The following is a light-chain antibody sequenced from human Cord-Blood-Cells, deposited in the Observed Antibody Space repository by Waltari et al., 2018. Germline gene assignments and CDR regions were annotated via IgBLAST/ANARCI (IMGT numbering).Light chain of an antibody. Sequence: DIVMTQSPDSLAVSLGERDPIHCKSSQSVLYSSNNKNYLAWYQQKPGQPPKLLIYWASTRESGVPDRFSGSGSGTDFTLTISSLQAEDVAVYYCQQYYSTPFTFGPGTKVDIK. J-gene: IGKJ3*01. V-gene: IGKV4-1*01. CDR2: WAS. CDR3: QQYYSTPFT. CDR1: QSVLYSSNNKNY.